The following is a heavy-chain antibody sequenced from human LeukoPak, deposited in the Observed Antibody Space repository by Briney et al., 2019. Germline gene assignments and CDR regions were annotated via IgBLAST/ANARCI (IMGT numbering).Heavy chain of an antibody. CDR2: ISGSASST. V-gene: IGHV3-23*01. CDR3: ATTPGDY. J-gene: IGHJ4*02. Sequence: PGGSLRLSCAASGFTFSNYAMSWVRQAPGKGLEWVSAISGSASSTYYADSVKGRFTISRDNAKNSLYLQMNSLRAEDTALYYCATTPGDYWGQGILVTVSS. CDR1: GFTFSNYA.